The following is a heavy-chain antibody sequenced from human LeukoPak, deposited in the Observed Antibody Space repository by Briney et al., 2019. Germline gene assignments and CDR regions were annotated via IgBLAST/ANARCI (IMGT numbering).Heavy chain of an antibody. CDR2: IRSKANSYAT. CDR1: GFTFSGSA. J-gene: IGHJ4*02. D-gene: IGHD2-2*01. Sequence: GGSLRLSCAASGFTFSGSAMHWVRQASGKGLEWVGRIRSKANSYATAYAASVKGRFTISRDDSKNTAYLQMNSLKTEDTAVYYCARDRPLSTSGYWGQGTLVTVSS. V-gene: IGHV3-73*01. CDR3: ARDRPLSTSGY.